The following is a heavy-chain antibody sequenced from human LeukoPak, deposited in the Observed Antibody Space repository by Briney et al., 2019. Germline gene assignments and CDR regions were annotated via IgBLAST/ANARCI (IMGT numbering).Heavy chain of an antibody. V-gene: IGHV1-2*02. Sequence: ASVRVSCKASGYTFTGYYMHWVRQAPGQGLEWMGWINPNSGGTNYAQKFQGRVTMTRDTSISTAYMELSRLRSDDTAVYYCASSPFYYYYMDVWGKGTTVTISS. CDR3: ASSPFYYYYMDV. CDR2: INPNSGGT. J-gene: IGHJ6*03. CDR1: GYTFTGYY.